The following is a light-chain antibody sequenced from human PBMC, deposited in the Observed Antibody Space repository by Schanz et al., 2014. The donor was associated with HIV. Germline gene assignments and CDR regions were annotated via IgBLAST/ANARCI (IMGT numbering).Light chain of an antibody. CDR3: SSYTTSSTQV. V-gene: IGLV2-14*01. CDR2: DVS. Sequence: QSALTQPPSASGSPGQSVTISCTGTSSDVGGYNYVSWYQQHPGKAPTLMIYDVSNRPSGISNRFSGSKSGNTASLTISGLRAEDESDYYCSSYTTSSTQVFGTGTKLTVL. CDR1: SSDVGGYNY. J-gene: IGLJ1*01.